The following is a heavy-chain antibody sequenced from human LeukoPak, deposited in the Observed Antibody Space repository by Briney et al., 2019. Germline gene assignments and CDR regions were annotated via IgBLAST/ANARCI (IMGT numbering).Heavy chain of an antibody. Sequence: GRSLRLSCAASGFTFDDYAMHWVRQAPGKGLEWVSGISWNSGSIGYADSVKGRFTISRDNAKNSLYLQMNSLRAEDMALYYCAKDTGIAVAGPFYYFDYWGQGTLVTVSS. J-gene: IGHJ4*02. V-gene: IGHV3-9*03. CDR1: GFTFDDYA. CDR2: ISWNSGSI. CDR3: AKDTGIAVAGPFYYFDY. D-gene: IGHD6-19*01.